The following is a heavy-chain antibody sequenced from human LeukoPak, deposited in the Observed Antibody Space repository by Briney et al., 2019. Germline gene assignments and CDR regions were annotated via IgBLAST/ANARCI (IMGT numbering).Heavy chain of an antibody. D-gene: IGHD3-9*01. CDR2: ISGSGGST. J-gene: IGHJ4*02. V-gene: IGHV3-23*01. CDR1: GFTFDDYG. CDR3: ATDIVLRYFPY. Sequence: GGSLRLFCGASGFTFDDYGMSWVRQAPGKGLVGVSTISGSGGSTYYADSVKGRFTISRDNSKNTLSLQMNSLRAEDTAVYYCATDIVLRYFPYWGQGTLVTVSS.